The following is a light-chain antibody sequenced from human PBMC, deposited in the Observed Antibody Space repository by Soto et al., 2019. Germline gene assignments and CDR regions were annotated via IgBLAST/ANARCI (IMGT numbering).Light chain of an antibody. V-gene: IGLV2-11*01. J-gene: IGLJ2*01. CDR3: SSYACGYTHPV. CDR2: DVS. Sequence: QSALTQPRSVSGPPGQSVSIYCSGTSSDVGTYNYVSWYQQHPGKAPKLMIYDVSKRPSGVPDRFSGSKSGNTASLTISGLQAEDEADYYCSSYACGYTHPVFGGGTKLTVL. CDR1: SSDVGTYNY.